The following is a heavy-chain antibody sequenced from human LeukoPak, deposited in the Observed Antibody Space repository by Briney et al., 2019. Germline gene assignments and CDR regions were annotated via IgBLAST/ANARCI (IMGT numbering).Heavy chain of an antibody. CDR3: AKDQVAGYSAYPAFDY. Sequence: GGSLRLSCAASGFTFSSYGMHWVRQAPGKGLEWVAVISYDGSNKYYADSVKGRFTISRDNAKNSVYLQMNSLRPEDTAFYYCAKDQVAGYSAYPAFDYWGQGVLVTVSS. D-gene: IGHD5-12*01. CDR2: ISYDGSNK. CDR1: GFTFSSYG. J-gene: IGHJ4*02. V-gene: IGHV3-30*18.